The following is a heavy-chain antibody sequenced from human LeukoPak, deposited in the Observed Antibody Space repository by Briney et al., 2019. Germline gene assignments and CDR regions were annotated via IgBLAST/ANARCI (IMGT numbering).Heavy chain of an antibody. D-gene: IGHD3-22*01. CDR3: ARASGYDSSGYYCSH. Sequence: GASVKVSCKASGYTFTSYYMHWVRQAPGQGLEWMGIINPRGGSTSYAQKFQGRVTMTRDTSTSTVYMELSSLRSEDTAVYYCARASGYDSSGYYCSHWGQGTLVTVSS. V-gene: IGHV1-46*01. CDR2: INPRGGST. J-gene: IGHJ4*02. CDR1: GYTFTSYY.